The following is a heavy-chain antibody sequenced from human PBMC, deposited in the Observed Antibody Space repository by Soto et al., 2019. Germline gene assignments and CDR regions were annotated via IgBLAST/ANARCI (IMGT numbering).Heavy chain of an antibody. D-gene: IGHD5-18*01. CDR3: AKEFYYVDTAMVKGGVCDY. J-gene: IGHJ4*02. V-gene: IGHV3-30*18. CDR2: ISYDGSNK. Sequence: LSLTCAASGFTFSSYGMHWVRQAPGKGLEWVAVISYDGSNKYYADSVKGRFTISRDNSKNTLYLQMNSLRAEDTAVYYCAKEFYYVDTAMVKGGVCDYWGQGTLVTVSS. CDR1: GFTFSSYG.